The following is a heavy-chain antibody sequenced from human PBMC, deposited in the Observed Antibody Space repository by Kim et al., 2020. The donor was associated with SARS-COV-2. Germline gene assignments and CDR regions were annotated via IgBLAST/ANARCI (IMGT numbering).Heavy chain of an antibody. CDR3: ASYTGTTVTTLSHYYYYGMDV. CDR2: ISAYNGNT. J-gene: IGHJ6*02. Sequence: ASVKVSCKASGCTFTSYGISWVRQAPGQGLEWMGWISAYNGNTNYAQKLQGRVTMTTDTSTSTAYMELRSLRSDDTAVYYCASYTGTTVTTLSHYYYYGMDVWGQGTTVTVSS. D-gene: IGHD4-17*01. V-gene: IGHV1-18*01. CDR1: GCTFTSYG.